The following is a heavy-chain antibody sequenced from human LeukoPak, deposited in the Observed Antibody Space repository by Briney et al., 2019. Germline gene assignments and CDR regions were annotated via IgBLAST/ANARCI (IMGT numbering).Heavy chain of an antibody. Sequence: GGSLRLSCAASGFTFSSYAMSWVRQAPRKGLEWVSAISGSGGSTYYADSVKGRFTISRDNSKNTLYLQMNSLRAEDTAVYYCAKGKRYYDSTTYYFDYWGQGTLVTVSS. CDR1: GFTFSSYA. D-gene: IGHD3-22*01. CDR2: ISGSGGST. J-gene: IGHJ4*02. V-gene: IGHV3-23*01. CDR3: AKGKRYYDSTTYYFDY.